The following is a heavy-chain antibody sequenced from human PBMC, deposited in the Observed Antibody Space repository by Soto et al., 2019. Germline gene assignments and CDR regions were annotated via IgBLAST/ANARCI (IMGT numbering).Heavy chain of an antibody. J-gene: IGHJ5*02. CDR3: ARGGAMGDIVVVPAAMVWFDP. CDR2: INHSGST. Sequence: QVQLQQWGAGLLKPSETLSLTCAVYGGSFSGYYWSWIRQPQGKGLEWIGEINHSGSTNYNPSLKSRVTISVDTSKNQFSLKLSSVTAADTAVYYCARGGAMGDIVVVPAAMVWFDPWGQGTLVTVSS. CDR1: GGSFSGYY. D-gene: IGHD2-2*01. V-gene: IGHV4-34*01.